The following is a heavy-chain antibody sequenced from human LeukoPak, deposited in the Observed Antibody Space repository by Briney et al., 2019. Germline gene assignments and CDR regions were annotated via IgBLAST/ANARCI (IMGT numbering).Heavy chain of an antibody. CDR3: ARVFSYGSGSPYYFDY. CDR2: IYTSGST. CDR1: GGSISSGSYY. D-gene: IGHD3-10*01. V-gene: IGHV4-61*02. J-gene: IGHJ4*02. Sequence: SETLSLTCTVSGGSISSGSYYWSWIRQPAGKGLEWIGRIYTSGSTNYNPSLKSRVTISVDTSKNQFSLKLSSVTAADTAVYYCARVFSYGSGSPYYFDYWGQGTLVTVSS.